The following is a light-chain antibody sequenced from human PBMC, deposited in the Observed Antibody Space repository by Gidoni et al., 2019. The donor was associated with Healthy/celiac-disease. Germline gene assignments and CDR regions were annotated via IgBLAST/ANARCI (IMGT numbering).Light chain of an antibody. CDR1: QSISSW. CDR2: DAS. CDR3: QQYNSYPT. J-gene: IGKJ1*01. V-gene: IGKV1-5*01. Sequence: DIQMTQSPSTLSASVGDRVTITCRASQSISSWLAWDQQKPVKAPKLLIYDASSLESGVPSRFSGSGSGTEFTLTISSLQPDDFATYYCQQYNSYPTFGQGTKVEIK.